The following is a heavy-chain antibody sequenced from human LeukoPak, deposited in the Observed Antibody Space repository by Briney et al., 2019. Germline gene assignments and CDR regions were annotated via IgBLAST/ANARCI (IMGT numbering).Heavy chain of an antibody. CDR2: INHSGST. J-gene: IGHJ4*02. D-gene: IGHD5-18*01. V-gene: IGHV4-39*07. Sequence: SETLSLTCTVSGGSISSSSYYWGWIRQPPGKGLEWIGEINHSGSTNYNPSLKSRVTISVDTSKNQFSLKLSSVTAADTAVYYCARGGKRGYSYGYFSYWGQGTLVTVSS. CDR3: ARGGKRGYSYGYFSY. CDR1: GGSISSSSYY.